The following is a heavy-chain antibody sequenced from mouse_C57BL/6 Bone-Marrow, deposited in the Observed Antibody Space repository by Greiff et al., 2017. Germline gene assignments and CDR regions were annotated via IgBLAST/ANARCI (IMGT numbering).Heavy chain of an antibody. Sequence: VQGVESGPGLVQPSQSLSITCTVSGFSLTSYGVHWVRQSPGKGLEWLGVIWSGGSTDYNAAFISRLNISKDNSKSQVFFKMNSLQADDTAIYYCARIWLRRDYCAMDYWGQGTSVTVSS. J-gene: IGHJ4*01. CDR1: GFSLTSYG. CDR3: ARIWLRRDYCAMDY. CDR2: IWSGGST. D-gene: IGHD2-2*01. V-gene: IGHV2-2*01.